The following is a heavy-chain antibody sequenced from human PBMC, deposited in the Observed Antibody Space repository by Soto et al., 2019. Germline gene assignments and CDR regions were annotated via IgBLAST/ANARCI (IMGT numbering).Heavy chain of an antibody. Sequence: LSVACTVSGGSISGSSYYWRWIRQPPGKGLEWIGSIYYSGSTYYNPSLKSRVTISVDTSKNQFSLKLSSVTAADTAVYYCARTEYSSSSVYYYYMDVWGKGTTVTVSS. CDR3: ARTEYSSSSVYYYYMDV. D-gene: IGHD6-6*01. CDR2: IYYSGST. J-gene: IGHJ6*03. CDR1: GGSISGSSYY. V-gene: IGHV4-39*01.